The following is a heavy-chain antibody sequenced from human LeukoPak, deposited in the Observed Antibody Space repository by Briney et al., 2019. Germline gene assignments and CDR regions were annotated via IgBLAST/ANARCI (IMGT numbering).Heavy chain of an antibody. J-gene: IGHJ4*02. V-gene: IGHV3-23*01. CDR2: ISRSGDIT. Sequence: LPGGSLRLSCAASGATFSKYGMKWVRQAAGAGLEYVSGISRSGDITHYADSVKGRFTISRDNVKNTLYLQMNSLRAEDTALYYCATEGFYYWGPGTQVTVSP. CDR3: ATEGFYY. CDR1: GATFSKYG.